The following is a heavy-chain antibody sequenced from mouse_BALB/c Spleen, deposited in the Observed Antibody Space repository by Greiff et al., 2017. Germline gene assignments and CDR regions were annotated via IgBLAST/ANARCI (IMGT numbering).Heavy chain of an antibody. D-gene: IGHD2-3*01. Sequence: EVQLHQSGAELVKPGASVKLSCTASGFNIKDTYMHWVKQRPEQGLEWIGRIDPANGNTKYDPKFQGKATITADTSSNTAYLQLSSLTSEDTAVYYCAREFYDGYYSYYAMDYWGQGTSVTVSS. CDR3: AREFYDGYYSYYAMDY. CDR1: GFNIKDTY. V-gene: IGHV14-3*02. CDR2: IDPANGNT. J-gene: IGHJ4*01.